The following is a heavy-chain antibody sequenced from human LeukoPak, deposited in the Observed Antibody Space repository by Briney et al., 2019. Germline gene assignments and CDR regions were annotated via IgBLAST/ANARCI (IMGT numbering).Heavy chain of an antibody. J-gene: IGHJ6*03. D-gene: IGHD5-18*01. Sequence: SETLSLTCAVYIGSFSGYHWSWIRQPPGRGLEWIGEIDHSGNTKYNPSLKSRVTMSVDTSKNHFSLKLSSVTAADTAVYYCAREVRGFTAMVRGYSYYYMDVWGKGTTVTISS. V-gene: IGHV4-34*01. CDR3: AREVRGFTAMVRGYSYYYMDV. CDR2: IDHSGNT. CDR1: IGSFSGYH.